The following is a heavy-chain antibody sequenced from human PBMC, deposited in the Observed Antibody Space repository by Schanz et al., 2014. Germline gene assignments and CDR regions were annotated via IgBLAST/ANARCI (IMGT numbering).Heavy chain of an antibody. J-gene: IGHJ4*02. Sequence: QVQLVQSGAEVKKPGSSVTVSCKASGGTFRSYTVSWVRQAPGQGLEWMGRITPTLGKVDYAQKFQGRVTITADISTSTAYMELISLTSEDTAVYYCARDRDQWDGNFCDFWGQGTLVTVSS. CDR2: ITPTLGKV. D-gene: IGHD1-26*01. CDR1: GGTFRSYT. V-gene: IGHV1-69*08. CDR3: ARDRDQWDGNFCDF.